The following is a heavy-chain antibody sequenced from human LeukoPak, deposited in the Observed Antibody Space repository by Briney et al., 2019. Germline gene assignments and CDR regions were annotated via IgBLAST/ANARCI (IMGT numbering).Heavy chain of an antibody. CDR3: ARDSATTLGSYYYGLDV. V-gene: IGHV4-61*03. Sequence: SETLSLTCTVSGGSISSGGYYWSWVRQPPGKGLEWIGEIYHSGNTNYNPSLKSRVTISVDKSNNHFSLKMNSVTAADTAVYYCARDSATTLGSYYYGLDVWGQGTTVTVSS. CDR1: GGSISSGGYY. J-gene: IGHJ6*02. CDR2: IYHSGNT. D-gene: IGHD5-12*01.